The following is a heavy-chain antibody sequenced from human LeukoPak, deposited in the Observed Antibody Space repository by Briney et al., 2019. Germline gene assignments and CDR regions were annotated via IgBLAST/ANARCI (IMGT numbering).Heavy chain of an antibody. Sequence: PGGSLRLSCAASGFTFSSYGMSWVRQAPGKGLEWVSAISGSGGSTYYADSVKGRFTISRDNAKNTLYLQMNSLRAEDTAVYYCAKALYDSSGYLIDYWGQGTLVTVSS. CDR2: ISGSGGST. D-gene: IGHD3-22*01. J-gene: IGHJ4*02. CDR1: GFTFSSYG. CDR3: AKALYDSSGYLIDY. V-gene: IGHV3-23*01.